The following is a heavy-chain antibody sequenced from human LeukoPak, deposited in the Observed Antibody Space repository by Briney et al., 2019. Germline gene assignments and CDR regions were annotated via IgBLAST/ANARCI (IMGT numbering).Heavy chain of an antibody. D-gene: IGHD3-10*01. Sequence: GGSLRLSCAASGFTFSSYSMNWVRQAPGKGLEWVSYISSSSSTIYYADSVKGRFTISRDNAKNSLYLQMNSPRDEDTAVYYCARDPRFTYYYGSGSYYDYWGQGTLVTVSS. CDR1: GFTFSSYS. V-gene: IGHV3-48*02. CDR2: ISSSSSTI. J-gene: IGHJ4*02. CDR3: ARDPRFTYYYGSGSYYDY.